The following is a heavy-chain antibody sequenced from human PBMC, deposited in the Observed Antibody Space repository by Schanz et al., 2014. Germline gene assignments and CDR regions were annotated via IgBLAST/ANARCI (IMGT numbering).Heavy chain of an antibody. CDR2: IIPILGIA. CDR1: GGTFSSYT. J-gene: IGHJ6*03. CDR3: AGTYCSSTSCYTGYYYMDV. V-gene: IGHV1-69*02. D-gene: IGHD2-2*02. Sequence: QVQLVQSGAEVKKPGPSVKVSCTASGGTFSSYTISWIRQAPGQGLEWMGRIIPILGIANYAQNFQGRVTITADKSTSTAYMELTSLRSEDTAVYYCAGTYCSSTSCYTGYYYMDVWGKGTTVTVSS.